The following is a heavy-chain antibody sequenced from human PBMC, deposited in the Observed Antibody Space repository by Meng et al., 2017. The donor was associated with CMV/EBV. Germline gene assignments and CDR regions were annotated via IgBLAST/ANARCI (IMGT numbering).Heavy chain of an antibody. J-gene: IGHJ5*02. CDR2: INHSGST. V-gene: IGHV4-34*01. Sequence: QLQLQPCGAVMSKPSQTLSLTCAVSGGSFSGYYWTWVRQPPGKGLEWIGEINHSGSTNYNPSLKSRVTISVDTSKNQFSLKLSSVTAADTAVYYCARGVGGWFDPWGQGTLVTVSS. CDR1: GGSFSGYY. CDR3: ARGVGGWFDP. D-gene: IGHD1-26*01.